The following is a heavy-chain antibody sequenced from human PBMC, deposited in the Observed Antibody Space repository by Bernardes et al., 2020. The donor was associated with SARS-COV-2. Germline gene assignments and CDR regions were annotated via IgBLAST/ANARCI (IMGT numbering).Heavy chain of an antibody. D-gene: IGHD2-2*01. CDR3: ARDGWCTTTSCYGTFDS. V-gene: IGHV3-33*01. Sequence: VGSLRLSCATSGFTFSNYGMHWVRQAPGKGLEWVAVIWNDGRNEYYADSVKGRFTISRDNSKNTLYLQMNSLRAEDTAVYYCARDGWCTTTSCYGTFDSWGQGTLVTVSS. CDR2: IWNDGRNE. J-gene: IGHJ4*02. CDR1: GFTFSNYG.